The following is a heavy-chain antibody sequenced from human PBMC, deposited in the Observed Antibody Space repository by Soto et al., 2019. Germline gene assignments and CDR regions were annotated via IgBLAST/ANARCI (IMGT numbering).Heavy chain of an antibody. CDR2: INPNSGGT. CDR1: GYTFTGYY. CDR3: ARTSGGWYSHFDY. D-gene: IGHD6-19*01. Sequence: ASVKVSCKASGYTFTGYYMHWVRQAPGQGLEWMGWINPNSGGTNYAQKFQGRVTMTRDTSISTAYMELSRLRSDDTAVYYCARTSGGWYSHFDYWGQGTLVTVSS. V-gene: IGHV1-2*02. J-gene: IGHJ4*02.